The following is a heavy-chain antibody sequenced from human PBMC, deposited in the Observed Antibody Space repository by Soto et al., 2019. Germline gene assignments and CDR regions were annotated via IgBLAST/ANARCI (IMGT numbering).Heavy chain of an antibody. D-gene: IGHD3-22*01. CDR1: GGTFSSYA. CDR3: ARSTRTYDSSASYGMDV. V-gene: IGHV1-69*01. J-gene: IGHJ6*02. CDR2: IIPIFGTA. Sequence: QVQLVQSGAEVKKPGSSVKVSCKASGGTFSSYAISCVRQAPGQGLEWMGGIIPIFGTANYAQKFQGRVTITADESTSTAYMELSSLRSEDTAVYYCARSTRTYDSSASYGMDVWGQGTTVTVSS.